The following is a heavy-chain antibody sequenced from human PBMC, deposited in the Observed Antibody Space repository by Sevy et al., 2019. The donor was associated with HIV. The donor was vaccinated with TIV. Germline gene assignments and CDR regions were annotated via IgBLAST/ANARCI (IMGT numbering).Heavy chain of an antibody. CDR2: IAYDGSHK. CDR1: GFSFSDYG. J-gene: IGHJ4*02. D-gene: IGHD3-10*01. Sequence: GGSLRLSGAASGFSFSDYGIHWVRQAPGKGLEWVAVIAYDGSHKYYPDSVKGRFIISRENSKNTLYLQMNSLRAEDSAVYYCAKPMGRYDCLQSWGQGTLVTVSS. V-gene: IGHV3-30*18. CDR3: AKPMGRYDCLQS.